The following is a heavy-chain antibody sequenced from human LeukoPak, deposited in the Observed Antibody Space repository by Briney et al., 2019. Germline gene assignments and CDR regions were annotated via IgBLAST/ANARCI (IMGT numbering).Heavy chain of an antibody. Sequence: GGSLRLSCAASGFTFSSYWMHWVRQAPGKGLVWVSRINTDGSSTSYADSVKGRFTISRDNAKNTLYLQMNSLRAEDTAVYYCARVRPGDAFDIWGQGTMVTVSS. J-gene: IGHJ3*02. CDR1: GFTFSSYW. CDR3: ARVRPGDAFDI. D-gene: IGHD1-14*01. V-gene: IGHV3-74*01. CDR2: INTDGSST.